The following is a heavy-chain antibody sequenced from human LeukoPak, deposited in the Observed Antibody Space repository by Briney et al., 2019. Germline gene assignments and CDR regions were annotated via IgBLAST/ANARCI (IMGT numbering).Heavy chain of an antibody. J-gene: IGHJ4*02. CDR2: IKSKTDGRTT. Sequence: GGSLRLSCAASGFTFTNAWMSWVRQAPGKGLEWVGRIKSKTDGRTTDYAAPVKGRFTISRDNSKNTLYVQMNSLKTEDTAAYYCTTSRYWGQGTLVTVSS. V-gene: IGHV3-15*01. CDR3: TTSRY. CDR1: GFTFTNAW.